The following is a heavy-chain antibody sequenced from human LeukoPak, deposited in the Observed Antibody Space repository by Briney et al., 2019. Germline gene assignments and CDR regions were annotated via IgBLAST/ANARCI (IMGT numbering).Heavy chain of an antibody. V-gene: IGHV4-34*01. CDR3: ASRYYGSGSYQFIGQVVSY. D-gene: IGHD3-10*01. CDR2: INHSGST. CDR1: GGSFSGYY. J-gene: IGHJ4*02. Sequence: PSETLSLTCAVYGGSFSGYYWSWIRQPPGKGLEWIGEINHSGSTNYNPSLKSRVTISVDTSKNQFSLKLSSVTAADTAVYYCASRYYGSGSYQFIGQVVSYWGQGTLVTVSS.